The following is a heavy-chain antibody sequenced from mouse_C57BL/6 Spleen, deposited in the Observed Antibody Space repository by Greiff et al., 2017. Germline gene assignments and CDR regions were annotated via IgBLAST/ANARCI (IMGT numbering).Heavy chain of an antibody. CDR1: GYTFTSYW. CDR2: IDPSDSYT. D-gene: IGHD1-1*01. CDR3: AAYGSAMDY. V-gene: IGHV1-69*01. Sequence: QVQLQQSGAELVMPGASVKLSCKASGYTFTSYWMHWVKQRPGQGLEWIGEIDPSDSYTNYNQKFKGKSTLTVDKSSSTAYMQLSSLTSEDSAVYYCAAYGSAMDYWGQGTSVTVSS. J-gene: IGHJ4*01.